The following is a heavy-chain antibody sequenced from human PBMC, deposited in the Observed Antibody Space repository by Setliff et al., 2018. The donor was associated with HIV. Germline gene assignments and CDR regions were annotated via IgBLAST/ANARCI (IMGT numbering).Heavy chain of an antibody. D-gene: IGHD3-3*01. V-gene: IGHV4-38-2*02. CDR2: IYHSGTT. CDR3: ARRLQFLEFLHGVGGLDV. Sequence: SETLSLTCTVSGYPISSGYYWGWIRQPPGKGLEWIGSIYHSGTTYYNPSLKSRVTISVDTSKNQFSQKLRSATAADTAVYYCARRLQFLEFLHGVGGLDVWGQGTTVTVSS. CDR1: GYPISSGYY. J-gene: IGHJ6*02.